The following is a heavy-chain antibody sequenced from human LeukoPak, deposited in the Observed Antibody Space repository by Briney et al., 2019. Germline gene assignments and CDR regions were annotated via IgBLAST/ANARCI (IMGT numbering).Heavy chain of an antibody. CDR3: ARGSMGATPSGVIDY. CDR2: INPNSGGT. J-gene: IGHJ4*02. V-gene: IGHV1-2*04. Sequence: ASVKVSCKASGYTFTGYYMHWVRQAPGQGLEWMGWINPNSGGTNYAQKFQGWVTMTRDTSISTAYMELSRLRSDDTAVYYCARGSMGATPSGVIDYWGQGTLVTVSS. D-gene: IGHD1-26*01. CDR1: GYTFTGYY.